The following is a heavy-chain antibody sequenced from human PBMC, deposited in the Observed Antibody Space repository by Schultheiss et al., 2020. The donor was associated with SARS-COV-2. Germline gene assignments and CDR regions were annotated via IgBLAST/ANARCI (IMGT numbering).Heavy chain of an antibody. V-gene: IGHV3-30*03. D-gene: IGHD1-1*01. Sequence: GGSLRLSCTASGFTFTNYGLHWVRQAPGKGLEWVAVISYDGSHKYYADSVKGRFTVSRDNSKNTLYLQMNSLRPEDTAVYYCASHGTGGHNLDCWGQGTLVTVSS. CDR1: GFTFTNYG. CDR3: ASHGTGGHNLDC. J-gene: IGHJ4*02. CDR2: ISYDGSHK.